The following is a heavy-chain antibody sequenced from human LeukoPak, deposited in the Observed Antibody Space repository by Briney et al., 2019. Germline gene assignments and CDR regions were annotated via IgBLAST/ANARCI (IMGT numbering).Heavy chain of an antibody. D-gene: IGHD3-22*01. V-gene: IGHV3-72*01. CDR3: ATNQPHYYDSSGYYY. CDR2: TRNKANSYTT. CDR1: GFTFSDHY. Sequence: PGGSLRLSCAASGFTFSDHYMDWVRQAPGKGLEWVGRTRNKANSYTTEYAASVKGRFTISRDDSKNSLYLQMNSLKTEDTAVYYCATNQPHYYDSSGYYYWGQGTLVTVSS. J-gene: IGHJ4*02.